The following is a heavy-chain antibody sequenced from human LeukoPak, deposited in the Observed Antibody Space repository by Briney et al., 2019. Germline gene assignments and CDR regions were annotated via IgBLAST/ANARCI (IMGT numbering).Heavy chain of an antibody. V-gene: IGHV4-39*07. CDR1: GGSISSSSYY. D-gene: IGHD5-18*01. CDR3: ARGVDTASGDGFDI. CDR2: IYYSGST. Sequence: PSETLSLTCTVSGGSISSSSYYWGWIRQPPGKGLEWIGSIYYSGSTYYNPSLKSRLTISLDRSRNQFSLKLSSVTAADSAVYYCARGVDTASGDGFDIWGQGTMVTVSS. J-gene: IGHJ3*02.